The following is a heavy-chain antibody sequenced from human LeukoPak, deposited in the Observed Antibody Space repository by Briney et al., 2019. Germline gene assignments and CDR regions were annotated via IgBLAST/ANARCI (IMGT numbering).Heavy chain of an antibody. CDR1: GYTFTSYD. CDR2: MNPNSGNT. CDR3: ARRNPGYSSSWWQDDAFDI. D-gene: IGHD6-13*01. J-gene: IGHJ3*02. V-gene: IGHV1-8*03. Sequence: REASVKVSCTASGYTFTSYDINWVRQATGQGLEWMGWMNPNSGNTGYAQKFQGRFTITRNTSISTAYMELSSLRSEDTAVYYCARRNPGYSSSWWQDDAFDIWGQGTMVTVSS.